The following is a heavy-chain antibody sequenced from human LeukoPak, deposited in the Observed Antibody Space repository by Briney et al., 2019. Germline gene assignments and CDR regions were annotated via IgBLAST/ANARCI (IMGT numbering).Heavy chain of an antibody. CDR2: ISSSSYI. V-gene: IGHV3-21*01. Sequence: GGSLRLSCAASGFTFSSYSMNWVRQAPGKGLEWVSSISSSSYIYYADSVKGRFTISRDNAKNSLYLQMNSLRAEDTAVYYCARGGAAMVRVFVFDYWGQGTLVTVSS. J-gene: IGHJ4*02. CDR1: GFTFSSYS. CDR3: ARGGAAMVRVFVFDY. D-gene: IGHD5-18*01.